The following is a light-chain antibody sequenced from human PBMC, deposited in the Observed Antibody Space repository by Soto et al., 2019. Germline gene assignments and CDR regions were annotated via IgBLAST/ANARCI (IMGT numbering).Light chain of an antibody. Sequence: QSALTQPASVSGSPGQSITISCTGTTSDVGGYNYVDWYQHHPGKATKLLLYDVSNRPSGVSNRFSGSKSGNTASLTISGLQAEDEAYYYCSSYATTSPLVFGGGTKLTVL. V-gene: IGLV2-14*03. CDR3: SSYATTSPLV. CDR2: DVS. CDR1: TSDVGGYNY. J-gene: IGLJ2*01.